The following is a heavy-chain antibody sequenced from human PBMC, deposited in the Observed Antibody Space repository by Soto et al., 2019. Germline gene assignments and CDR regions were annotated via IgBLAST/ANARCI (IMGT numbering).Heavy chain of an antibody. CDR1: GFTFSSYG. CDR3: AGEEYGDNGYYFDY. Sequence: GGSLRLSCAASGFTFSSYGMHWVRQAPGKGLECVAVIWYDGSNKYYADSVKGRFTISRDNSKNTLYLQMNSLRAEDTAVYCCAGEEYGDNGYYFDYWGQGTLVTVSS. CDR2: IWYDGSNK. D-gene: IGHD4-17*01. J-gene: IGHJ4*02. V-gene: IGHV3-33*01.